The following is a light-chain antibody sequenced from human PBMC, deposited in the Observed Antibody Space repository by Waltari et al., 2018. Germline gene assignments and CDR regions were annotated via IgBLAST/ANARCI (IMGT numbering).Light chain of an antibody. CDR3: CSYGSSSSWV. CDR2: EVS. J-gene: IGLJ3*02. CDR1: SSDVGRYNL. Sequence: QSALTQPASVSGSPGQSITISCSGTSSDVGRYNLFSWYQHHPGKAPKLIIFEVSKRPSGVSNRFSASKSGNTASLTVSGLQAEDEADYYCCSYGSSSSWVFGGGTKLTVL. V-gene: IGLV2-23*02.